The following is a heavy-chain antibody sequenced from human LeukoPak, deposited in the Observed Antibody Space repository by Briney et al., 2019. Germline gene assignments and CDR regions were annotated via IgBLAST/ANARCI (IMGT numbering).Heavy chain of an antibody. CDR1: GGSISSGGYY. D-gene: IGHD6-19*01. Sequence: SQTLSLTCTVSGGSISSGGYYWSWIRQHPGKGLEWIGYIYYSGSTYYNPSLKSRVTISVDTSKNQFSLNLSSVTAADAAVYYCARVAKYNSGWYEDYWGQGTLVTVSS. V-gene: IGHV4-31*03. CDR2: IYYSGST. J-gene: IGHJ4*02. CDR3: ARVAKYNSGWYEDY.